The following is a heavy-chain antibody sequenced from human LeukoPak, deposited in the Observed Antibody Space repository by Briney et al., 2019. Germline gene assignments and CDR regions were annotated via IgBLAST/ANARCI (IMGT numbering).Heavy chain of an antibody. CDR1: GYTLTELS. CDR2: FDPEDGET. J-gene: IGHJ4*02. D-gene: IGHD6-19*01. CDR3: ATGIAVAGTKNY. Sequence: GASEKVSCKVSGYTLTELSMHWVRQAPGKGLEWMGGFDPEDGETIYAQKFQGRVTMTEGTSTDTAYMELSSLRSEDTAVYYCATGIAVAGTKNYWGQGTLVTVSS. V-gene: IGHV1-24*01.